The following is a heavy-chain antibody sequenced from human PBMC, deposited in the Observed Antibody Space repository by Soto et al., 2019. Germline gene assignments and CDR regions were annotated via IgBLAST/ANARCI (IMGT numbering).Heavy chain of an antibody. CDR3: AREAAAGNWFDP. J-gene: IGHJ5*02. V-gene: IGHV4-59*01. D-gene: IGHD6-13*01. Sequence: SETLSLTCTVSGGSISSYYWSWIRQPPGKGLEWIGYIYYSGSTSYNPSLKSRVTISVDTSKNQFSLKLSSVTAADTAVYYCAREAAAGNWFDPWGQGTLVTVSS. CDR2: IYYSGST. CDR1: GGSISSYY.